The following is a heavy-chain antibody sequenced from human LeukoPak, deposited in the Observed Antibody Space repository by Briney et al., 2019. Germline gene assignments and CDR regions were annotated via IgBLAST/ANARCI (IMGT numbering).Heavy chain of an antibody. CDR2: IRYDGNNK. D-gene: IGHD5-18*01. CDR3: AKLLTGGYNSGQNDY. CDR1: GFTFSSHA. J-gene: IGHJ4*02. Sequence: GGSLRLSCAASGFTFSSHAMHWVRQAPGKGLEWVAFIRYDGNNKYYADSVKGRFTISRDNSKNTLYLQMNSLRAEDTAVYYCAKLLTGGYNSGQNDYWGQGILVTVSS. V-gene: IGHV3-30*02.